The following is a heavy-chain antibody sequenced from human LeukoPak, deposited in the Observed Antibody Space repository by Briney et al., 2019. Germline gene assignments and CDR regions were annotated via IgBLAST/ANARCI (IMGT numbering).Heavy chain of an antibody. Sequence: PSETLSLTCAVYGGSFSGHYWSWIRQPPGKGLEWIGEINHSGSTNYNPSLKSRVTISVDTSKNQFSLKLSSVTAADTAVYYCASLTYYYGMDVWGQGTTVTVSS. CDR3: ASLTYYYGMDV. V-gene: IGHV4-34*01. CDR1: GGSFSGHY. CDR2: INHSGST. J-gene: IGHJ6*02.